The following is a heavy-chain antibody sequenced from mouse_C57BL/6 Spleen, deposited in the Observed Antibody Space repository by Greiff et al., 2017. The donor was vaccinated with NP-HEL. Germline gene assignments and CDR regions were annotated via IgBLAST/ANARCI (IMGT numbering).Heavy chain of an antibody. V-gene: IGHV1-82*01. CDR3: ARDGSSYQWYFDV. Sequence: QVQLQQSGPELVKPGASVKISCKASGYAFSSSRMNWVKQRPGKGLEWIGRIYPGDGDTNYNRKFKGKATLTADKSSSTAYMQLSSLTSEDSAVYFCARDGSSYQWYFDVWGTGTTVTVSS. D-gene: IGHD1-1*01. CDR2: IYPGDGDT. CDR1: GYAFSSSR. J-gene: IGHJ1*03.